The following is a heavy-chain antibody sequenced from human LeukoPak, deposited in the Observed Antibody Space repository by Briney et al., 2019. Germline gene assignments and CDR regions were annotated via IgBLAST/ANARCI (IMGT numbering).Heavy chain of an antibody. D-gene: IGHD4-17*01. CDR3: ARGPPPETIGDAFDI. Sequence: GESLKISCKGSGYSFTDYWIGWVRQMPGKGLEWMGIIYPGDSDIKYSPSFHGQVTVSADKSISTAYLQWRSLKASATAMYYCARGPPPETIGDAFDIWGQGTMVTVSS. J-gene: IGHJ3*02. CDR1: GYSFTDYW. CDR2: IYPGDSDI. V-gene: IGHV5-51*01.